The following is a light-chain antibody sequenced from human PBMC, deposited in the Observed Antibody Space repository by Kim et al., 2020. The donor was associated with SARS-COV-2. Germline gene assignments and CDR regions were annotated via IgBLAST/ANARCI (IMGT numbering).Light chain of an antibody. CDR2: DAS. J-gene: IGKJ2*01. CDR3: QRRSNCPPRYT. Sequence: EIVLTQSPATLSLSPGERATLSCRASQSVSSYLAWYQQKPGQAPRLLIYDASNRTTGIPARFSGSGSGTDFTLTISSLEPEDFAVYYCQRRSNCPPRYTFGQGTKLEI. CDR1: QSVSSY. V-gene: IGKV3-11*01.